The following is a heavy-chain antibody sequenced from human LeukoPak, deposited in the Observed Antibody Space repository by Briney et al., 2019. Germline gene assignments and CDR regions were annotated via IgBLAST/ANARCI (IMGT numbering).Heavy chain of an antibody. CDR3: TTAFAEYYDYVWGSYRQGTDY. CDR1: GFTFSNGW. J-gene: IGHJ4*02. V-gene: IGHV3-15*01. CDR2: SKIKTNGRTT. Sequence: PGGSLTLSCAASGFTFSNGWINWVRHAPGKGLELVWRSKIKTNGRTTDYASPVNRRFTISRAASKNTHQLQINSLKTEDTAVYYYTTAFAEYYDYVWGSYRQGTDYWGQGTLVTVSS. D-gene: IGHD3-16*02.